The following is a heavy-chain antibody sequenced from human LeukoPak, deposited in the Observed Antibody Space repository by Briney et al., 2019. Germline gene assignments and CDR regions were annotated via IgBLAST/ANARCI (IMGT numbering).Heavy chain of an antibody. CDR3: ARDPTNTSGRYAFFDY. CDR2: ISCYNGDT. D-gene: IGHD6-19*01. J-gene: IGHJ4*02. CDR1: GYTFNKHG. Sequence: GASVKVSCKASGYTFNKHGISWVRQAPGQGLEWMGWISCYNGDTHYAQKFQGRVTMTTDTSTTTAYMELRSLGSDDTALYYCARDPTNTSGRYAFFDYWGQGTLVTVSS. V-gene: IGHV1-18*01.